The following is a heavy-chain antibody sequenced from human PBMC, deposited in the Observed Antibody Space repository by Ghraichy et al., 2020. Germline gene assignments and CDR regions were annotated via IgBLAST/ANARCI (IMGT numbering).Heavy chain of an antibody. V-gene: IGHV4-31*03. D-gene: IGHD1-7*01. CDR2: IYYSGST. Sequence: SETLSLTCTVSGGSISSGGYYWSWIRQHPGKGLEWIGYIYYSGSTYYNPSLKSRVTISVDTSKNQFSLKLSSVTAADTAVYYCARGTRELHMSFDYWGQGTLVTVSS. J-gene: IGHJ4*02. CDR3: ARGTRELHMSFDY. CDR1: GGSISSGGYY.